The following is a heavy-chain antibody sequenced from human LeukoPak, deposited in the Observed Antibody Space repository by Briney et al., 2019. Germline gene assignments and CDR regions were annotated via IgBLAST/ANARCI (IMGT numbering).Heavy chain of an antibody. J-gene: IGHJ4*02. CDR3: ARGDSGSFSQFDC. Sequence: SEALSLTCTVSGGSISSYYWSWIRQPPGKGLEWIGYVYYSGSTNYNPSLKSRVTISVDTSKNQFSLKLTSVTAADTAVYYCARGDSGSFSQFDCWGQGTLVTVSS. CDR1: GGSISSYY. V-gene: IGHV4-59*01. D-gene: IGHD1-26*01. CDR2: VYYSGST.